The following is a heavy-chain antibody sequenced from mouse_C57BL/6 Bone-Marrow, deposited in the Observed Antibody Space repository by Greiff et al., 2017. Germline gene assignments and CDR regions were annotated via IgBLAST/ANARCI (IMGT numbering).Heavy chain of an antibody. CDR1: GYTFTSYG. V-gene: IGHV1-81*01. CDR3: AKLGRRFAY. J-gene: IGHJ3*01. Sequence: QLQQSGAELARPGASVKLSCKASGYTFTSYGISWVKQRTGQGLEWIGEIYPRSGNTYYNEKFKGKATLTADKSSSTAYMELRSLTSEDSAVYFCAKLGRRFAYWGQGTLVTVSA. CDR2: IYPRSGNT. D-gene: IGHD4-1*01.